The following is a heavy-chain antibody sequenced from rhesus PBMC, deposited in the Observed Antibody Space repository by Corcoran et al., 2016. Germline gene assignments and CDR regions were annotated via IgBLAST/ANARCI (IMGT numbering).Heavy chain of an antibody. V-gene: IGHV4-173*01. D-gene: IGHD2-39*02. J-gene: IGHJ5-1*01. CDR1: DGSISNTY. CDR3: ARSGWTSWDNRFDV. CDR2: ISGSGGGT. Sequence: QLQLQESGPGLVKPLETLSLTCVVSDGSISNTYWNWIRQHPGKGLEWIARISGSGGGTDYTPSLKSRVTISRDMSKNQFSLKVNSVTAADTAVYYCARSGWTSWDNRFDVWGAGVLVTVSS.